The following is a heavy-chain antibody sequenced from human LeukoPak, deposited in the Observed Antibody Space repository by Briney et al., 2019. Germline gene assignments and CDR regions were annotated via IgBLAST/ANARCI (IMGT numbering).Heavy chain of an antibody. J-gene: IGHJ4*02. CDR3: AKEGGYSSSWYGVYFDY. D-gene: IGHD6-13*01. Sequence: PGGSLRLSCAASGFTFSSYWMSWVRQAPGKGLEWVANIKQDGSEKYYVDSVKGRFTISRDNAKNSLYLQMNSLRAEDTAVYYCAKEGGYSSSWYGVYFDYWGQGTLVTVSS. V-gene: IGHV3-7*03. CDR2: IKQDGSEK. CDR1: GFTFSSYW.